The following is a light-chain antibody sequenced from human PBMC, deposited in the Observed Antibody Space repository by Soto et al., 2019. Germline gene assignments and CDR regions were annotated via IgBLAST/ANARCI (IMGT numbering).Light chain of an antibody. CDR2: DVS. CDR1: SSDVGGYNY. Sequence: QSALTQPASVSGSPGQAITISCTGTSSDVGGYNYVSWYQQHPGKAPKLMIYDVSNRPSGVSNRFSGSKSGNTASLTISGLQAEYEDDYYCSSYTSSSTLWVFGGGTKLTVL. V-gene: IGLV2-14*01. CDR3: SSYTSSSTLWV. J-gene: IGLJ3*02.